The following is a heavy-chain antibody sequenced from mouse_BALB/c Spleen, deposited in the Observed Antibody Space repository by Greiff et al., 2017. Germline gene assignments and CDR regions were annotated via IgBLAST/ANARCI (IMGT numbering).Heavy chain of an antibody. CDR2: ISSGGSYT. J-gene: IGHJ3*01. CDR3: AREVIHYYPFAY. V-gene: IGHV5-9-4*01. D-gene: IGHD1-2*01. Sequence: EVHLVESGGGLVKPGGSLKLSCAASGFTFSSYAMSWVRQSPEKRLEWVAEISSGGSYTYYPDTVTGRFTISRDNAKNTLYLEMSSLRSEDTAMYYCAREVIHYYPFAYWGQGTLVTVSA. CDR1: GFTFSSYA.